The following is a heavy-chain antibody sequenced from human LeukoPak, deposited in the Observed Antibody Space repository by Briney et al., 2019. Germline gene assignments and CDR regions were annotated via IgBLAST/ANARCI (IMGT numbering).Heavy chain of an antibody. V-gene: IGHV5-51*01. CDR3: ARLDDIAVAVRRDYFDY. CDR1: GYSFTSYW. J-gene: IGHJ4*02. Sequence: GESLKISCKGSGYSFTSYWIGWVRQIPGKGLEWMGIIYPGDSDTRYSPSFQGQVTISADKSISTAYLQWSSLKASDTAMYYCARLDDIAVAVRRDYFDYWGQGTLVTVSS. D-gene: IGHD6-19*01. CDR2: IYPGDSDT.